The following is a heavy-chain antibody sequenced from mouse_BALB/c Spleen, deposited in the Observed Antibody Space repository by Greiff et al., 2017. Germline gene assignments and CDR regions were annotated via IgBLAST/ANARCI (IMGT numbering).Heavy chain of an antibody. CDR2: IDPANGNT. V-gene: IGHV14-3*02. J-gene: IGHJ4*01. CDR3: ANAGGTSYAMDY. CDR1: GFNIKDTY. Sequence: VQLQQSGAELVKPGASVKLSCTASGFNIKDTYMHWVKQRPEQGLEWIGRIDPANGNTKYDPKFQGKATITADTSSNTAYLQLSSLTSEDTAVYYCANAGGTSYAMDYWGQGTSVTVSS. D-gene: IGHD4-1*01.